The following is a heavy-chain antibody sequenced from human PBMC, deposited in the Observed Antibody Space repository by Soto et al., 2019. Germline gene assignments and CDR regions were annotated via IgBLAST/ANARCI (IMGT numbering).Heavy chain of an antibody. D-gene: IGHD4-4*01. CDR1: GGSIDGYN. V-gene: IGHV4-59*08. J-gene: IGHJ6*02. CDR2: VYYNGGS. CDR3: GRQEIGNLQGLVDV. Sequence: QVQLQESGPGLVKPSETLSLTCTVSGGSIDGYNCAWSRQPPGKSLEWVGYVYYNGGSRYNPSLAGRVTLSIDTSKSQFSLQLRSVTAADTAVYSCGRQEIGNLQGLVDVWGRGTTVTVSS.